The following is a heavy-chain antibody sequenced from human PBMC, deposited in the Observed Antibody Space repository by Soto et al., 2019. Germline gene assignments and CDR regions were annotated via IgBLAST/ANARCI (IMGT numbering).Heavy chain of an antibody. CDR3: ARDGYDSSFYDY. CDR2: IKQDGSEK. D-gene: IGHD6-13*01. CDR1: GFTFSNFW. V-gene: IGHV3-7*01. J-gene: IGHJ4*01. Sequence: HPGGSLRLSCAASGFTFSNFWMTWVRQAPGKGLEWVANIKQDGSEKYYVDSVKGRFTISRDNSKNSVYLQMNSLRAEDTAVFYCARDGYDSSFYDYWGHGTLVTVSS.